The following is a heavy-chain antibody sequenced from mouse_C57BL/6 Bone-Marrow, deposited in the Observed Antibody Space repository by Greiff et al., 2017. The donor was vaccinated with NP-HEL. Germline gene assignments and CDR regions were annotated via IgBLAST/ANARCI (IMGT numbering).Heavy chain of an antibody. V-gene: IGHV1-82*01. D-gene: IGHD1-1*01. CDR1: GYAFSSSW. Sequence: QVQLKQSGPELVKPGASVKISCKASGYAFSSSWMNWVKQRPGKGLEWIGRIYPGDGDTNYNGKFKGKATLTADKSSSTAYMQLSSLTSEDSAVYFCARVKFITTVVATSYYAMDYWGQGTSVTVSS. CDR2: IYPGDGDT. CDR3: ARVKFITTVVATSYYAMDY. J-gene: IGHJ4*01.